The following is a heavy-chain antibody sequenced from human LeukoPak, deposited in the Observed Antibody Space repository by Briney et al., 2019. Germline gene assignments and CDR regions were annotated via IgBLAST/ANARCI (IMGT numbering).Heavy chain of an antibody. J-gene: IGHJ3*02. D-gene: IGHD6-13*01. Sequence: PGGSLRLSCAASGFTFSSYTMNWVRQAPGKGLEWVSAISGSGGSTYYADSVKGRFTISRDNSKNTLYLQMNSLRAEDTAVYYCAKLGDSSSWYGEGPYDAFDIWGQGTMVTVSS. CDR1: GFTFSSYT. CDR3: AKLGDSSSWYGEGPYDAFDI. V-gene: IGHV3-23*01. CDR2: ISGSGGST.